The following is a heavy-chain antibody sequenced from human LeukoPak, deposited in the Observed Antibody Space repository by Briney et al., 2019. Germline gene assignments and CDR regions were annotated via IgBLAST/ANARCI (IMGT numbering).Heavy chain of an antibody. CDR1: GYTFTNYG. CDR2: ISAYNGNT. V-gene: IGHV1-18*01. J-gene: IGHJ4*02. CDR3: ARRRDGYNYDYYFDY. D-gene: IGHD5-24*01. Sequence: GASVRVSCKASGYTFTNYGISWVRQAPGQGLEWMGWISAYNGNTHYAQKLQGRVTMTTDTSTSTAYMDLRSPRSDDTAVYYCARRRDGYNYDYYFDYWGQGTLVTVSS.